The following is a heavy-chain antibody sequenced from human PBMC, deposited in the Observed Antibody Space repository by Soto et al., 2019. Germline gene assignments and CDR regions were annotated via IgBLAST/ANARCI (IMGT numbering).Heavy chain of an antibody. Sequence: QVQLVQSGAEVKKPGASVKVSCKASGYTFSSYGISWVRQAPGQGLEWMGWISAYNGNTMYAQKVQGRVTMTTDTSTGTAYMERRSLRSDDTAVYYCARREVGTTLDFDYWGQGPLVTVSS. D-gene: IGHD1-26*01. CDR2: ISAYNGNT. CDR1: GYTFSSYG. J-gene: IGHJ4*02. V-gene: IGHV1-18*01. CDR3: ARREVGTTLDFDY.